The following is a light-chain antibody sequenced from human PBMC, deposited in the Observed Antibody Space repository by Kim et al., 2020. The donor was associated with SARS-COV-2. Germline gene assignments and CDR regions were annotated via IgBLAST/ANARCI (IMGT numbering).Light chain of an antibody. V-gene: IGKV4-1*01. Sequence: DIVMTQSPDSLAVSLGERATINCKSSQSLLFTSNNKNYLAWYQQKPGQPPKLLIYWASTRYSGVPDRFSGSGSGTDFTLTISSLQAEDVAVYYCQQYYSNPLPFGGGTKVDIK. CDR1: QSLLFTSNNKNY. J-gene: IGKJ4*01. CDR3: QQYYSNPLP. CDR2: WAS.